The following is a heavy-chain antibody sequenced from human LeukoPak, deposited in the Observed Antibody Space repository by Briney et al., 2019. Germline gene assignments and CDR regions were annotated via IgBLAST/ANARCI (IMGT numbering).Heavy chain of an antibody. V-gene: IGHV4-59*08. CDR3: ARREPPIDY. CDR2: IYYSGST. CDR1: GGSMSSHY. J-gene: IGHJ4*02. Sequence: IPSETLSLTCTVSGGSMSSHYWSWIRQSPRKGLEWIGYIYYSGSTNYNPSLKSRVTISVDMSKNQFSLKLSSVTAADTAVYYCARREPPIDYWGQGTLVTVSS.